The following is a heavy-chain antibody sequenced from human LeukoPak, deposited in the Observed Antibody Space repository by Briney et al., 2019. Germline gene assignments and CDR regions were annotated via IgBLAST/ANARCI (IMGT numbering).Heavy chain of an antibody. CDR2: INPNSGVT. CDR3: ARATGYSSSWYYY. Sequence: ASVKVSCKASGYTFTGYYIHWVRQAPGQGLEWMGWINPNSGVTNYAQKFQGRVTMTRDTSTSTAYMELRSLRSDDTAVYYCARATGYSSSWYYYWGQGTLVTVSS. CDR1: GYTFTGYY. D-gene: IGHD6-13*01. J-gene: IGHJ4*02. V-gene: IGHV1-2*02.